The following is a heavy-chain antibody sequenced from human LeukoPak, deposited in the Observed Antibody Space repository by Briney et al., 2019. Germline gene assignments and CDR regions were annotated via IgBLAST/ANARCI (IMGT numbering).Heavy chain of an antibody. J-gene: IGHJ4*02. Sequence: GGSLGLSCAASGFTFSSYAMSWVRQAPGTGLKWVSSISGSGGNTYYADSVKGRFTISRDSSKNALYLQMNSLRADDTAVYYCAKVGGSTCSSTSCFLGRMGFDYWGQGTLVTVSS. CDR3: AKVGGSTCSSTSCFLGRMGFDY. CDR2: ISGSGGNT. CDR1: GFTFSSYA. V-gene: IGHV3-23*01. D-gene: IGHD2-2*01.